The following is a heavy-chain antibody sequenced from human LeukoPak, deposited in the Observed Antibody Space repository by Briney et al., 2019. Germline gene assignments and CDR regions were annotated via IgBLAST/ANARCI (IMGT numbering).Heavy chain of an antibody. V-gene: IGHV3-30*18. Sequence: GGSLRLSCAASGFIFGSFGMHWVRQAPGKGLEWVAVITYDGSNEYCADSVKGRFTISRDNSKNTLYLQMNSLRAEDTAVYYCAKDREGYHDHFDYWGQGALVTVSS. CDR1: GFIFGSFG. D-gene: IGHD3-22*01. J-gene: IGHJ4*02. CDR2: ITYDGSNE. CDR3: AKDREGYHDHFDY.